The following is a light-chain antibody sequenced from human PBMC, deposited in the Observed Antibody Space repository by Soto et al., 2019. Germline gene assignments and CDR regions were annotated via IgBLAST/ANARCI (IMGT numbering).Light chain of an antibody. CDR1: QSLVHSDGNTY. J-gene: IGKJ1*01. CDR2: KIS. V-gene: IGKV2-24*01. CDR3: VQLTQFPWT. Sequence: DIVMTQTPLSSPVTLGQPASISCRSSQSLVHSDGNTYLTWLHQRPGQPPRLLLYKISNRFSGVPDRLSGSGAGTDFTLKIRRVEAEDVGVYYCVQLTQFPWTFGQGTKVEIK.